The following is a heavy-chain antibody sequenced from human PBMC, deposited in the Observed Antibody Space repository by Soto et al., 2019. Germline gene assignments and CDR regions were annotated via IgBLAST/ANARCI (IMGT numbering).Heavy chain of an antibody. Sequence: PSETLSLAGTVSGGSGSSGGYYWSWILQHPGKGLEWIGYIYYSGSTYYNPSLKSRVTISVDTSKNQFSLKLSSVTAADTAVYYCARVRTAPSSPPSDFDYWGQGTLVTVSS. CDR3: ARVRTAPSSPPSDFDY. CDR1: GGSGSSGGYY. V-gene: IGHV4-31*03. D-gene: IGHD2-2*01. J-gene: IGHJ4*02. CDR2: IYYSGST.